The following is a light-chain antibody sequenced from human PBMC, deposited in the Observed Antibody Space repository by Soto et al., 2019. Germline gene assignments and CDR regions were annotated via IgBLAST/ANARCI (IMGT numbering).Light chain of an antibody. CDR2: DAS. J-gene: IGKJ3*01. Sequence: DIHMTQSPSTLSASVGDRVTITCRASQSISSWLAWYQQKPGKAPKLLIYDASSLESGVPSRFSGSGSGTEFTLTISSLQPDDFATYYCQQYNSYSPVTFGPGTKVDIK. V-gene: IGKV1-5*01. CDR3: QQYNSYSPVT. CDR1: QSISSW.